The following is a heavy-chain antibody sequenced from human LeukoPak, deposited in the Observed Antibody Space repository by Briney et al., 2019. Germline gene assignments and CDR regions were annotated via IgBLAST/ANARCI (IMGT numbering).Heavy chain of an antibody. CDR1: GHSMSSSNW. V-gene: IGHV4-4*02. CDR2: IYHSGST. J-gene: IGHJ6*04. Sequence: SSETLSLTCAVSGHSMSSSNWWSWVRQPPGEGLGWIGEIYHSGSTNYNPSLKSRVTISVDKSKHQFSLKLSSVTAADTAVYYCARDRGMDVWGKGTTVTVSS. CDR3: ARDRGMDV.